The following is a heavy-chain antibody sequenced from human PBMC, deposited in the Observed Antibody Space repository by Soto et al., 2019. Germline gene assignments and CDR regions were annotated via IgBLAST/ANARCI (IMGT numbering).Heavy chain of an antibody. CDR1: GYTFSNYA. D-gene: IGHD3-9*01. J-gene: IGHJ6*02. CDR3: ARAPRSSGYYHYAMDV. Sequence: QVQFVQSGAEVKKPGASVKVSCEASGYTFSNYAIHWVRQAPGQRLEWMAWINAGNGDTKYSQNFQGRVTITRDTSASTAYMDLSSLRPKDTAVYYCARAPRSSGYYHYAMDVWGQGTTVTVS. CDR2: INAGNGDT. V-gene: IGHV1-3*01.